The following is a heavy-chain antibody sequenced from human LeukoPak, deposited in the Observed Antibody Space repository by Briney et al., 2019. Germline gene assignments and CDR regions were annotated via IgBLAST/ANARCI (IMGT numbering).Heavy chain of an antibody. Sequence: SETLSLTCTVSGGSISSYYWSWIRQPPGKGLEWIAYIYYSGSTNYNPSLKSRVTISVDTSKNQFSLKLNSVTAADTAMYYCARQFAPMALYHFDYWGRGSLVTVSS. D-gene: IGHD3-10*01. V-gene: IGHV4-59*01. CDR1: GGSISSYY. CDR2: IYYSGST. J-gene: IGHJ4*02. CDR3: ARQFAPMALYHFDY.